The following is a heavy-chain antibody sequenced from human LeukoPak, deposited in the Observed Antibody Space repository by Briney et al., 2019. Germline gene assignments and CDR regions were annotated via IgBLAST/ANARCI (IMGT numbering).Heavy chain of an antibody. Sequence: GGSLRLSCVASGFTFGKYWMSWVRQAPGKGLEWVANIKLDGSEKNYVDSVKGRFTISRDNTKNSLYLQMNSLRVEDTAVYYCAVVVELDNYFDYWGQGTLVTVSS. V-gene: IGHV3-7*03. D-gene: IGHD2-2*01. CDR1: GFTFGKYW. CDR2: IKLDGSEK. CDR3: AVVVELDNYFDY. J-gene: IGHJ4*02.